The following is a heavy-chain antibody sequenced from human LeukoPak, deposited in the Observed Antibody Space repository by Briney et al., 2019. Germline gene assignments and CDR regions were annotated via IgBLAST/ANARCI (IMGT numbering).Heavy chain of an antibody. J-gene: IGHJ3*02. D-gene: IGHD1-26*01. CDR3: TRDPRGSYGPDAFDI. Sequence: GGXLRLSCTASGFTFGDYAMSWVRQAPGKGLEGVGFIRSKAYGGTTEFAASVKGRFTISRDDSKSIAYLQMNSLKTEDTAVYYCTRDPRGSYGPDAFDIWGQGTMVTVSS. CDR1: GFTFGDYA. V-gene: IGHV3-49*04. CDR2: IRSKAYGGTT.